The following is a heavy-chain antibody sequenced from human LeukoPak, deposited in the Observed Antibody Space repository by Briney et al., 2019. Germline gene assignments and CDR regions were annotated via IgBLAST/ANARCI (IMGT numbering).Heavy chain of an antibody. CDR1: GFTFSSYS. CDR2: ISSSGSYI. J-gene: IGHJ4*02. Sequence: GGSLRLSCAASGFTFSSYSMNWVRQAPGKGLDWVSSISSSGSYIYYADSVKGGFTVSRDNAKNSLYLQMNSLRGEDTAVYYCARDLGPRTSCYDYWGQGALVTVSS. D-gene: IGHD2-2*01. CDR3: ARDLGPRTSCYDY. V-gene: IGHV3-21*01.